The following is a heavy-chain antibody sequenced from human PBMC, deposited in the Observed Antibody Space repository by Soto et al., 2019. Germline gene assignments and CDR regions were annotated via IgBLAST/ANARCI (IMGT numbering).Heavy chain of an antibody. CDR2: IKPSGGFT. V-gene: IGHV1-46*01. CDR1: GYSFSSYD. Sequence: ASVKVSCKASGYSFSSYDIHWVRQAPGQGLEWMGIIKPSGGFTTYAQKFRGRVTMTRDTPTSTVYMELSSLRSEDTAVYYCARGDSSGSYYFDYWGQGTLVTVSS. D-gene: IGHD3-22*01. CDR3: ARGDSSGSYYFDY. J-gene: IGHJ4*02.